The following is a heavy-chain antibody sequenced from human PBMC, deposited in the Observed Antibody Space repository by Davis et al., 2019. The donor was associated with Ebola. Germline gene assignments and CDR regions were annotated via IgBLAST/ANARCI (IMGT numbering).Heavy chain of an antibody. Sequence: AASVKVSCKTSGYTFRNYALSWARQAPGQGLEWMGWISGYNGNTIYAQKFQDRVTMTTDTSTGTAYMELRGLRSDDTAMYYCARDMGMVQEANWFDPWGQGTLVTVSS. CDR2: ISGYNGNT. V-gene: IGHV1-18*01. J-gene: IGHJ5*02. CDR1: GYTFRNYA. D-gene: IGHD3-10*01. CDR3: ARDMGMVQEANWFDP.